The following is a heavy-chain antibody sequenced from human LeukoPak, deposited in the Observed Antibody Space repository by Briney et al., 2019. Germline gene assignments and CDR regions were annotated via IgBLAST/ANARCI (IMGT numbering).Heavy chain of an antibody. J-gene: IGHJ6*03. D-gene: IGHD6-6*01. CDR1: GFTFSDYY. CDR3: ARGGYSSSFGYYYYYMDV. Sequence: GGSLRLSCAASGFTFSDYYMSWIRQAPGKGLEWVSHISSSGSTIYYADSVKGRFTISRDNAKNSLYLQMNSLRAEDTAVYYCARGGYSSSFGYYYYYMDVWGKGTTVTVSS. V-gene: IGHV3-11*01. CDR2: ISSSGSTI.